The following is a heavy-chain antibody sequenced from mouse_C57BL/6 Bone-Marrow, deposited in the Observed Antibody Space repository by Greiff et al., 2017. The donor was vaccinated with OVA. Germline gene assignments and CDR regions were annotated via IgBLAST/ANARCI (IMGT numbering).Heavy chain of an antibody. V-gene: IGHV1-82*01. CDR3: ARGRGGYPSFAY. D-gene: IGHD2-2*01. J-gene: IGHJ3*01. Sequence: VQLQQSGPELVKPGASVKISCKASGYAFSSSWMNWVKQRPGKGLEWIGRIYPGAGDTNYNGKFKGKATLTADKSSSTAYMQLSSLTSEDSAVYFCARGRGGYPSFAYWGQGTLVTVSA. CDR1: GYAFSSSW. CDR2: IYPGAGDT.